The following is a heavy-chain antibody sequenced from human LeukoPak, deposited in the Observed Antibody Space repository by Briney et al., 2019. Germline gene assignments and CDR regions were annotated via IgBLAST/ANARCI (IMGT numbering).Heavy chain of an antibody. CDR3: ARDPSMITFGEVNADAFDI. V-gene: IGHV1-18*01. D-gene: IGHD3-16*01. Sequence: ASVKVSCKASGYTFTSSGISWVRQAPGQGLEWMGWISTYNGNTNYAQNLQGRVTMTTDTSTSTAYMELRSLRSDDTAVYYCARDPSMITFGEVNADAFDIWGQGTMVTVSS. CDR2: ISTYNGNT. CDR1: GYTFTSSG. J-gene: IGHJ3*02.